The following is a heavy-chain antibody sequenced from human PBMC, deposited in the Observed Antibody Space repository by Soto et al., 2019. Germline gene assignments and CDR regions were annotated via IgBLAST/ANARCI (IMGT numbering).Heavy chain of an antibody. CDR1: GYTFTSYG. V-gene: IGHV1-18*01. J-gene: IGHJ6*02. Sequence: ASVKVSCKASGYTFTSYGISWVRQAPGQGLEWMGWISAYNGNTNYAQKLQGRVTMTTDTSTSTAYMELSSLRSDDTAVYYCARGGDRHYDFWSGYRGIYYYYYGMDVWGQGTTVTVSS. CDR2: ISAYNGNT. CDR3: ARGGDRHYDFWSGYRGIYYYYYGMDV. D-gene: IGHD3-3*01.